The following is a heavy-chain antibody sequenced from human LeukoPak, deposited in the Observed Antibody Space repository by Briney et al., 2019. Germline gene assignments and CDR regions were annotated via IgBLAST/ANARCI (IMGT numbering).Heavy chain of an antibody. Sequence: PGGSLRLSCAASGFTFSSYWMSWVRQAPGKGLEWVANIKHDGSHKNYVDSVRGRFTISRDNGKNSLYLQMNSLRAKDTAVYYCAKGSSSPGADYWGQGTLVTVSS. J-gene: IGHJ4*02. D-gene: IGHD6-6*01. CDR1: GFTFSSYW. CDR3: AKGSSSPGADY. V-gene: IGHV3-7*01. CDR2: IKHDGSHK.